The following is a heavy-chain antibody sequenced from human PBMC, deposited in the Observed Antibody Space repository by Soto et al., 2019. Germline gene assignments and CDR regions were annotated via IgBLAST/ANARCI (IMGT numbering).Heavy chain of an antibody. D-gene: IGHD5-18*01. V-gene: IGHV3-33*01. Sequence: GGSLRLSCAASGFTFSSYGMHWVRQAPGKGLEWVAVIRYDGSNKYYADSVKGRFTISRDNSKNTLYLQMNSLRAEDTAVYYCARESLTWILFSHSTMDVWGQGTTVTVSS. CDR2: IRYDGSNK. CDR3: ARESLTWILFSHSTMDV. CDR1: GFTFSSYG. J-gene: IGHJ6*02.